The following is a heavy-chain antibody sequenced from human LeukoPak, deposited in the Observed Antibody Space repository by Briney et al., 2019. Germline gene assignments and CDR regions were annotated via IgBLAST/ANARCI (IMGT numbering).Heavy chain of an antibody. CDR3: AKDRVIATGIGEFDY. CDR1: GFTLSSYA. D-gene: IGHD6-13*01. CDR2: ISGSGDTT. J-gene: IGHJ4*02. V-gene: IGHV3-23*01. Sequence: PGGSLRLSCAGSGFTLSSYAMSGVRQAPGKGLEWVSAISGSGDTTYYADSVKGRFTISRDSSRNTLYLHMNSLRAEDTAVYYYAKDRVIATGIGEFDYWGQGTLVTVSS.